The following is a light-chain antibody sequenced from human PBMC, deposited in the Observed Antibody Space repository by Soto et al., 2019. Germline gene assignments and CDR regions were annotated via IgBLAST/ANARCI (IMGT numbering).Light chain of an antibody. V-gene: IGKV3-20*01. CDR2: DVS. CDR3: QQYGSSPRT. CDR1: QSVSGY. Sequence: PGERATLSCRASQSVSGYLAWYQQKPGQAPRLLIYDVSNRATGIPARFSGSGSGTDFTLTISRLEPDEFAVYYCQQYGSSPRTVGQGTKVDIK. J-gene: IGKJ1*01.